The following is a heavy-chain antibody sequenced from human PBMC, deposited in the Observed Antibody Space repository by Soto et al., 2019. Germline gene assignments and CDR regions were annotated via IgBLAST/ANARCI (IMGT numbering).Heavy chain of an antibody. D-gene: IGHD3-16*01. CDR1: GYTFSDYY. J-gene: IGHJ4*02. Sequence: QVQLVQSGAEVRKPGASVKVSCKASGYTFSDYYIHWVRQAPGQGLEWMGWIHPTTGGTKYAPKFQGGGTLTSDTSITTAYMALSRLRSGDTAVYYCAREPATAKPEGVDFGGQGALVTVSS. CDR2: IHPTTGGT. CDR3: AREPATAKPEGVDF. V-gene: IGHV1-2*02.